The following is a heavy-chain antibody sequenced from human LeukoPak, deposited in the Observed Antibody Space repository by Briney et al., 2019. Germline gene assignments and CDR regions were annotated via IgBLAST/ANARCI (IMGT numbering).Heavy chain of an antibody. CDR2: IYYSGST. CDR1: GGSISSSSYY. D-gene: IGHD3-3*01. CDR3: ASLALERITIFGVVIGGIDY. J-gene: IGHJ4*02. V-gene: IGHV4-39*01. Sequence: PSETLSLTCTVSGGSISSSSYYWGWIRQPPGKGLEWIGSIYYSGSTYYNPSLKSRVTISVDTSKNQFSLKLSSVTAADTAVYYCASLALERITIFGVVIGGIDYWGQGTLVTVSS.